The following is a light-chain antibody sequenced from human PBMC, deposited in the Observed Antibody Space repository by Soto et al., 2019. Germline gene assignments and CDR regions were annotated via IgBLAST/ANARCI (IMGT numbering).Light chain of an antibody. J-gene: IGKJ1*01. V-gene: IGKV1-5*01. CDR3: QQYQSYS. Sequence: DIQMTQSPSTLSASVGDRVTITCRASQSISKWLAWHQQKPWKAPNLLIYDASTLNTGVPSRFRGSGSGTEFTLTISSMQPEDFATYYCQQYQSYSFGQGTKLEIK. CDR1: QSISKW. CDR2: DAS.